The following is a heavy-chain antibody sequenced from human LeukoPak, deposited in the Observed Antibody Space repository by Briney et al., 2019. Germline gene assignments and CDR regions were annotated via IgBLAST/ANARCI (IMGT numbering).Heavy chain of an antibody. V-gene: IGHV4-34*01. Sequence: SETLSLTCAVYGGSFSGYYWSWIRKPPRKGLEWIGEINHSGSTNYNPSLKSRVTISVDTSKNQFSLKLSSVTAADTAVYYCAVTRGVAGFYWGQGTLVTVSS. J-gene: IGHJ4*02. CDR1: GGSFSGYY. D-gene: IGHD6-19*01. CDR2: INHSGST. CDR3: AVTRGVAGFY.